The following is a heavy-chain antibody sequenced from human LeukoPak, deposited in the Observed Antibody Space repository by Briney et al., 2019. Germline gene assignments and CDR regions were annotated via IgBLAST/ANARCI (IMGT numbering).Heavy chain of an antibody. CDR3: ARDQYYGSGSYYSD. CDR2: ISWNSGRI. J-gene: IGHJ4*02. D-gene: IGHD3-10*01. Sequence: GGSLRLSCAASGFTFDDYTMHWVRQAPGKGLEWVSGISWNSGRIDYADSVKGRFTISRDNAKNSLYLQMNSLRTEDTALYYCARDQYYGSGSYYSDWGQGTLVTVSS. CDR1: GFTFDDYT. V-gene: IGHV3-9*01.